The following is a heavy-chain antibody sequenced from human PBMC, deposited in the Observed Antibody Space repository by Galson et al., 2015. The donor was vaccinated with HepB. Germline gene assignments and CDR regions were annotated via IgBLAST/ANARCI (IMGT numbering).Heavy chain of an antibody. D-gene: IGHD3-22*01. CDR2: INWNGGST. J-gene: IGHJ4*02. Sequence: SLRLSCAASGFTFDDYGMSWVRQAPEKGLEWVSGINWNGGSTGYADSVKGRFTISRDNAKNSLYLQMNSLRAEDTALYYCARDIAYDSSGYLLYWGQGTLVTVSS. CDR3: ARDIAYDSSGYLLY. V-gene: IGHV3-20*04. CDR1: GFTFDDYG.